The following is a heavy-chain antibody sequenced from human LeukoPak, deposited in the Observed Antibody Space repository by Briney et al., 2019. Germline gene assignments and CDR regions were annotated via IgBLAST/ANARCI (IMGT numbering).Heavy chain of an antibody. J-gene: IGHJ5*02. V-gene: IGHV3-23*01. CDR1: GFTFSSYW. CDR2: IGFGDDSA. D-gene: IGHD3-9*01. Sequence: PGGSLRLSCAASGFTFSSYWMNWVRQAPGKGLEWVSTIGFGDDSAYYADSVKGRFTISRDNSKNTLYLQMNYLRAEDTAVYYCAKDPTSVGGRHDWLLDSWGQGTLVTVSS. CDR3: AKDPTSVGGRHDWLLDS.